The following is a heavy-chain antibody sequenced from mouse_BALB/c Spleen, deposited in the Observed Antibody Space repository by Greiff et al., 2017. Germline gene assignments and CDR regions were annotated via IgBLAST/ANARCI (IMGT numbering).Heavy chain of an antibody. J-gene: IGHJ4*01. V-gene: IGHV1-54*03. CDR3: ARSEAGAMDY. CDR2: INPGSGGT. CDR1: GYAFTNYL. Sequence: VQLQQSGAELVRPGTSVKVSCKASGYAFTNYLIEWVKQRPGQGLEWIGVINPGSGGTNYNEKFKGKATLTADKSSSTAYMQLSSLTSDDSAVYFCARSEAGAMDYWGQGTSVTVSS.